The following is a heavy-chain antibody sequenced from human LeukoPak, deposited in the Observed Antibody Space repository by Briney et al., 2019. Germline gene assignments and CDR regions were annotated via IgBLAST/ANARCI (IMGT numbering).Heavy chain of an antibody. CDR2: ISYDGSNK. Sequence: GGSLRLSCAASGFTFSSYAMHWVRQAPGKGLEWVAVISYDGSNKYYADSVKGRFTISRDNSKNTLYLQMNSLRAEDTAVYYCARDMGMVRGDYWGQGTLVTVSS. D-gene: IGHD6-13*01. CDR1: GFTFSSYA. CDR3: ARDMGMVRGDY. J-gene: IGHJ4*02. V-gene: IGHV3-30-3*01.